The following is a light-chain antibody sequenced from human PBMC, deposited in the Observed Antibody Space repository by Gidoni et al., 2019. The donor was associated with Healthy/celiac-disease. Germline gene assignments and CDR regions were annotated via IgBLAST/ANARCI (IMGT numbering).Light chain of an antibody. CDR3: QQSYSTLYT. CDR1: QSISSY. V-gene: IGKV1-39*01. Sequence: DIQMTQSPSSLSASVGDRVTITCRASQSISSYLNWYQQKPGKAPKLLIYAASSLQSGVPSRFSGSGSGTDFTLTISSLQPEDFATYYCQQSYSTLYTFXQXTKLXIK. CDR2: AAS. J-gene: IGKJ2*01.